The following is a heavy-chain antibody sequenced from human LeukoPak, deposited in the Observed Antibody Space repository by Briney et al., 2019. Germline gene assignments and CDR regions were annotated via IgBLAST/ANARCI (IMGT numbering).Heavy chain of an antibody. CDR2: INHSGST. Sequence: SETLSLTCAVYGGSSSGYYWSWIRQPPGKGLEWIGEINHSGSTNYNPSLKRRVTISVDTSKNQFSLKLSSVTAADTAVYYCARENYDFWSGYYPDYWGQGTLVTVSS. CDR1: GGSSSGYY. V-gene: IGHV4-34*01. CDR3: ARENYDFWSGYYPDY. D-gene: IGHD3-3*01. J-gene: IGHJ4*02.